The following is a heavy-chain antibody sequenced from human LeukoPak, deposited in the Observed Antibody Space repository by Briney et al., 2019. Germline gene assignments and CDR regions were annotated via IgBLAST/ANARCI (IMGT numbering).Heavy chain of an antibody. J-gene: IGHJ6*02. CDR3: ARDAYMRLPYYYYGMDV. D-gene: IGHD5-18*01. V-gene: IGHV4-59*01. Sequence: SETLSLTCTVSGGSISSYYWSWFRQPPGKGLEWIGYIYYSGSTNYNPSLKSRVTISVDTSKNQFSLKLSSVTAADTAVYYCARDAYMRLPYYYYGMDVWGQGTTVTVSS. CDR2: IYYSGST. CDR1: GGSISSYY.